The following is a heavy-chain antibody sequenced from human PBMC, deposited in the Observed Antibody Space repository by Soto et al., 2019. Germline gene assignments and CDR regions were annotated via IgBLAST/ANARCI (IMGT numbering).Heavy chain of an antibody. V-gene: IGHV4-31*03. J-gene: IGHJ5*02. CDR1: GGSISSGGYY. Sequence: PSETLSLTCTVSGGSISSGGYYWSWIRQHPGKGLEWIGYIYYSGSTYYNPSLKSRVTISVDTSKNQFSLKLSSVTAADTAVYYCARAEKRPVWGSYRYTHGSNWFDPWGQGTLVTVSS. D-gene: IGHD3-16*02. CDR2: IYYSGST. CDR3: ARAEKRPVWGSYRYTHGSNWFDP.